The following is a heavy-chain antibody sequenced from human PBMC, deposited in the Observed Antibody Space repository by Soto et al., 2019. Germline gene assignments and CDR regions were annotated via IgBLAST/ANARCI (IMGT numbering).Heavy chain of an antibody. V-gene: IGHV3-33*01. D-gene: IGHD6-13*01. CDR3: ARDLPIAAAGNHYFDY. CDR2: IWYDGSNK. J-gene: IGHJ4*02. Sequence: GGSLRLSCAASGFTFSSYGMHWVRQAPGKGLEWVAVIWYDGSNKYYADSVKGRFTISRDNSKNTLYLQMNSLRAEDTAVYYCARDLPIAAAGNHYFDYWGQGTLVTVSS. CDR1: GFTFSSYG.